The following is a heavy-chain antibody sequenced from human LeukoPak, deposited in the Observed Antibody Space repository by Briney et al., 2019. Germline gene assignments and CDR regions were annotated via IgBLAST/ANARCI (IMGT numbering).Heavy chain of an antibody. CDR2: IHTSGST. CDR1: GGSISIYY. Sequence: SETLSLTCTVSGGSISIYYWSWIRQPAGKGLEWIGRIHTSGSTNYNPSLKSRVTISVDTSKNQFSLKLSSVTAADTAVYYCARVGGSGYDYYFDYWGQGTLVTVSS. CDR3: ARVGGSGYDYYFDY. D-gene: IGHD3-22*01. J-gene: IGHJ4*02. V-gene: IGHV4-4*07.